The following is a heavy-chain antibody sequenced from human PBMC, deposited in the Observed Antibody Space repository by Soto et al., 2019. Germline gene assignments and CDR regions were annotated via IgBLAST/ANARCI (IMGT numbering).Heavy chain of an antibody. V-gene: IGHV4-4*02. CDR1: GASINSANW. CDR2: IYHIGST. CDR3: AKRYDFWSGRWYGLGV. D-gene: IGHD3-3*01. Sequence: SETLSLTCSVSGASINSANWWVWVRQPPGKGLEWIGEIYHIGSTTYNPSLKSRATISVDESKNQFSLIVTSVTAADMAVYYCAKRYDFWSGRWYGLGVWGQGTTVTVSS. J-gene: IGHJ6*02.